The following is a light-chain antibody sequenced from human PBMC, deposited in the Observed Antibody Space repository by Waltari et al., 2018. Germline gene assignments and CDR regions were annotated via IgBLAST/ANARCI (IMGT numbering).Light chain of an antibody. CDR1: ALPKQY. CDR3: QSADSSGTYVV. V-gene: IGLV3-25*02. J-gene: IGLJ2*01. Sequence: SYELTQPPSVSVSPGQTARITCSGDALPKQYACWYQQKPGQAPVLVRYKDRERPSGIPERCSGSSSGTTVTLTISGVQAEDEADYYCQSADSSGTYVVFGGGTKLTVL. CDR2: KDR.